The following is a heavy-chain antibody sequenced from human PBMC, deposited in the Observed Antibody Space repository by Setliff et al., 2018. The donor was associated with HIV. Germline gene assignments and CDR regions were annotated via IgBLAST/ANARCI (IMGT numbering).Heavy chain of an antibody. CDR3: ARDFRRNNSPCRFDP. D-gene: IGHD1-20*01. Sequence: SGTLSLTCTVSGCSINNYFWSWIRQSPGRGLEWIGYINYSGGTNYNPSLKSRVTISVDKSQNQSYMKLSSVTAADTAVYYCARDFRRNNSPCRFDPWGQGTLVTVSS. V-gene: IGHV4-59*12. CDR2: INYSGGT. CDR1: GCSINNYF. J-gene: IGHJ5*02.